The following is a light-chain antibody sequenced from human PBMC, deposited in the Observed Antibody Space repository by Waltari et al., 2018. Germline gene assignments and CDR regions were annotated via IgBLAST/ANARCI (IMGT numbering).Light chain of an antibody. Sequence: QSVLTQSPSVSETPGQKITISCSGSHSNIGSNFVNWYQQVPGTAPKLLIYENGQRPTGVPDRFSASKSGTSASLAISGLQSQDEADYYCAAWDDGLRGPAFGGGTKVTVL. CDR3: AAWDDGLRGPA. J-gene: IGLJ2*01. CDR2: ENG. CDR1: HSNIGSNF. V-gene: IGLV1-47*01.